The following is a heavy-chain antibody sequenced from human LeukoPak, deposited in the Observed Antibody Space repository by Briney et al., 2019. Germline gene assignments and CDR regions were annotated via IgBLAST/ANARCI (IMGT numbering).Heavy chain of an antibody. CDR3: ARERTMIAVVPPPYNWFDP. J-gene: IGHJ5*02. CDR2: IIPIFGTA. V-gene: IGHV1-69*13. CDR1: GGTFSSYA. D-gene: IGHD3-22*01. Sequence: SVKVSCKASGGTFSSYAISWVRQAPGQGLEWMGGIIPIFGTANYAQKFQGRVTITADESTSTAYMELSSLRSEDTAVYYCARERTMIAVVPPPYNWFDPWGQGTLVTVSS.